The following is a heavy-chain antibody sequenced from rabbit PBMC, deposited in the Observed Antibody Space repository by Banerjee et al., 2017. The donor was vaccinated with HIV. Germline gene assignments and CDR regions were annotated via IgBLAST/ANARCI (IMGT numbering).Heavy chain of an antibody. V-gene: IGHV1S45*01. D-gene: IGHD6-1*01. CDR1: GFSFSSGDY. CDR2: IYGGSSNST. CDR3: ARAGYVGYGAATGCSL. Sequence: QQQLVEYGGDLVQPEGSLTLTCTASGFSFSSGDYMCWVRQAPGKGLEWIACIYGGSSNSTYYTSWAQGRFTISKTSSTTVTLRVTSLTAADTATYFCARAGYVGYGAATGCSLWGPGTLVTVS. J-gene: IGHJ4*01.